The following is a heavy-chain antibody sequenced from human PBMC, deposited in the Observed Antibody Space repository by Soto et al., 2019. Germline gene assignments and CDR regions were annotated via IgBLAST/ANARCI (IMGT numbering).Heavy chain of an antibody. V-gene: IGHV1-18*01. CDR2: ISAYNGNT. J-gene: IGHJ3*02. Sequence: ASVKVSCKASGYTFTSYGISWVRQAPGQGLEWMGWISAYNGNTNYAQKLQGRVTMTTDTSTSTAYMELRSLRSDDTAVYYCARDQSERLRYFDWTTLRRAFDIWGQGTMVTVSS. CDR3: ARDQSERLRYFDWTTLRRAFDI. D-gene: IGHD3-9*01. CDR1: GYTFTSYG.